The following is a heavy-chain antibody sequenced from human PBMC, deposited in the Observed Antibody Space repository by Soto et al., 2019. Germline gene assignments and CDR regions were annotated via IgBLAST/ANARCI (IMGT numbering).Heavy chain of an antibody. Sequence: PGESLMISCQCSGYTFSNFWIRWVRQLPGKGLEWMGIIYPGDHETRYSPSFHGKVTISADKSINTAYLQWNSLEASDTAFYFCARSPRSSPYFDYWGQGSLVTVSS. CDR1: GYTFSNFW. CDR2: IYPGDHET. J-gene: IGHJ4*02. V-gene: IGHV5-51*01. D-gene: IGHD6-13*01. CDR3: ARSPRSSPYFDY.